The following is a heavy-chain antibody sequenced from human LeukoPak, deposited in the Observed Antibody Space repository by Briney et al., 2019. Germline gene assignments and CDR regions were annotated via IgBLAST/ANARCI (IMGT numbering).Heavy chain of an antibody. CDR2: ISSSSSYI. Sequence: GGSLRLSCAASGFTFSSYSMNWVRQAPGKGLEWVSSISSSSSYIYYADSVKGRFTISRDNGKNSLYLQVNSLRAEDTAVYYCARDRDWGTDYWGQGTLVTVSS. D-gene: IGHD7-27*01. J-gene: IGHJ4*02. CDR3: ARDRDWGTDY. V-gene: IGHV3-21*04. CDR1: GFTFSSYS.